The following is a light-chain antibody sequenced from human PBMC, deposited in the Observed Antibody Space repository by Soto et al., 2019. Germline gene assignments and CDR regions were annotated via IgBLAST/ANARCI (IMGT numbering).Light chain of an antibody. CDR2: DPS. V-gene: IGKV1-12*01. CDR1: HGISSW. CDR3: QQSYMTPRT. Sequence: DIQMSESPSSVSASVGDTVTITCRASHGISSWLSGYQRKPEKAPNVVVYDPSSLQSGFPSRFSGSGSGPDYTLTISSLQPEDFATYYCQQSYMTPRTFGQGIK. J-gene: IGKJ1*01.